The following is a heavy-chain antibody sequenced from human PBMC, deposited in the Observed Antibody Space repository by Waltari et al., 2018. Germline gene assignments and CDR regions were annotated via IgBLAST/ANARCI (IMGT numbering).Heavy chain of an antibody. CDR2: IIPIFGTA. Sequence: QVQLVQSGAEVKKPGSSVKVSCKASGGTFSSYAISCVRQALGQGLEWMGGIIPIFGTANYAQKFQGRVTITTDESTSTAYMELSRLRSEDTAVYYCARGPLISGSYSGFDYWGQGTLVTVSS. CDR3: ARGPLISGSYSGFDY. J-gene: IGHJ4*02. CDR1: GGTFSSYA. V-gene: IGHV1-69*05. D-gene: IGHD1-26*01.